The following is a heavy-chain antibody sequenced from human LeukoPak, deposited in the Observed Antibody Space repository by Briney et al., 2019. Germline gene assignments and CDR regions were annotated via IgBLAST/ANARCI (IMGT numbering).Heavy chain of an antibody. CDR3: ASQGYCSSTCCYGGGHYYYGMDV. V-gene: IGHV1-69*01. J-gene: IGHJ6*04. CDR2: IIPIFGTA. D-gene: IGHD2-2*01. CDR1: GGTFSSYA. Sequence: SVKVSCKASGGTFSSYAISWVRQAPGQGLEWMGGIIPIFGTANYAQKFQGRVTITADQSTSTAYMELSSLRPEDTAVYYCASQGYCSSTCCYGGGHYYYGMDVWGKGTTVTVSS.